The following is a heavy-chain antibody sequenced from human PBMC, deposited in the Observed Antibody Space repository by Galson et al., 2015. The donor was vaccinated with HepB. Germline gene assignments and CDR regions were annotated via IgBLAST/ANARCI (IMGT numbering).Heavy chain of an antibody. J-gene: IGHJ4*02. CDR1: GFSFSTTY. Sequence: SLRLSCAASGFSFSTTYMSWVRQAPGKGLEWISVIYSAGSTYYADSVRGRFTVSRDNSKNTLFLQMNSLRADDTAMYYCARGNGYNSAFDYWGQGTLVTVSS. CDR2: IYSAGST. D-gene: IGHD5-24*01. V-gene: IGHV3-53*01. CDR3: ARGNGYNSAFDY.